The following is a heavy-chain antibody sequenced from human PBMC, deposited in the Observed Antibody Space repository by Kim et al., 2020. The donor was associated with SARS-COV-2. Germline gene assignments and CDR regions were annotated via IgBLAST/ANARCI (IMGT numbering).Heavy chain of an antibody. CDR1: GFTFSSYW. CDR2: INSDGSST. V-gene: IGHV3-74*01. CDR3: ARTPRGRLNEYNWNDPRTAYYFDY. J-gene: IGHJ4*02. D-gene: IGHD1-20*01. Sequence: GGSLRLSCAASGFTFSSYWMHWVRQAPGKGLVWVSRINSDGSSTSYADSVKGRFTISRDNAKNTLYLQMNSLRAEDTAVYYCARTPRGRLNEYNWNDPRTAYYFDYWGQGTLVTVSS.